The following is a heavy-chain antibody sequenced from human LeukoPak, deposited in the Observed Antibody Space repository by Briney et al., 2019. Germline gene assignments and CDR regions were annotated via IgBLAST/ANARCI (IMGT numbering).Heavy chain of an antibody. CDR3: ARDMWQQFDWFDP. D-gene: IGHD6-13*01. Sequence: GASVKVSCKPSGYTFTAYYMHWVRQAPGQGLEWMGWINPNTGDTRSAERFQGRVTMTRDSSITTIYLELTRLTSDDTAVYYCARDMWQQFDWFDPWGQGTLVTVSS. J-gene: IGHJ5*02. CDR2: INPNTGDT. CDR1: GYTFTAYY. V-gene: IGHV1-2*02.